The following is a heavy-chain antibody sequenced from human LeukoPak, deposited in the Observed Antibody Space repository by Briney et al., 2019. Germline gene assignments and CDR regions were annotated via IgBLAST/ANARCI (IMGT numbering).Heavy chain of an antibody. J-gene: IGHJ6*02. Sequence: KPSETLSLTCTVSGGSISTSSYSWGWIRQPPGKGLEWIGSIYYTGSTYYNPSLKSRVTISVDTSKNQFSLKLSSVTAADTAVYYCARQPGSGSYWDYYYYGMDVWGQGTTVTVSS. CDR1: GGSISTSSYS. CDR3: ARQPGSGSYWDYYYYGMDV. V-gene: IGHV4-39*01. D-gene: IGHD1-26*01. CDR2: IYYTGST.